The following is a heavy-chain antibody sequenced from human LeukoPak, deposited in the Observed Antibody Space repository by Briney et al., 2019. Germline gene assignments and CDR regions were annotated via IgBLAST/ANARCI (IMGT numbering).Heavy chain of an antibody. J-gene: IGHJ4*02. CDR2: ISVSGSTI. V-gene: IGHV3-48*02. D-gene: IGHD2-15*01. Sequence: GGSLRLSCAASGFTFSSYSMNWVRQAPGKGLEWISYISVSGSTIYYADSVKGRFTTSRDNAKNSLFLQMNSLGDDDTAVYYCARSLPEYCSGGSCYPSSDWGQGTLVTVSS. CDR1: GFTFSSYS. CDR3: ARSLPEYCSGGSCYPSSD.